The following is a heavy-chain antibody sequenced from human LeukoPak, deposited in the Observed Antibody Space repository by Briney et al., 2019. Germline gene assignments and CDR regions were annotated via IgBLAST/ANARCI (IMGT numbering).Heavy chain of an antibody. J-gene: IGHJ5*02. CDR2: INPNSGGT. CDR1: GYTFTGYY. Sequence: ASVKVSCKASGYTFTGYYMHWVRQAPGQGLEWMGWINPNSGGTNYAQKFQGWVTMTRDTSISTAYMELSRLRSDDTAVYYCARDALKHLPSNWFDPWGQGTLVTVSS. V-gene: IGHV1-2*04. CDR3: ARDALKHLPSNWFDP. D-gene: IGHD4/OR15-4a*01.